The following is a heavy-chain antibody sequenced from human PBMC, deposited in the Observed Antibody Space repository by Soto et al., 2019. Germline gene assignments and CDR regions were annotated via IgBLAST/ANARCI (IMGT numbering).Heavy chain of an antibody. CDR3: GRDRDVGLGYGIDV. V-gene: IGHV1-3*01. CDR1: GYTFTSYG. D-gene: IGHD3-9*01. J-gene: IGHJ6*02. Sequence: ASVKVSCKASGYTFTSYGLQWVRQAPGERLEWMGWINAGNGNTKYSQKFQDRVTITRDTSATTAYMELSSLRSDDTAVYYCGRDRDVGLGYGIDVWRQATTVTGSS. CDR2: INAGNGNT.